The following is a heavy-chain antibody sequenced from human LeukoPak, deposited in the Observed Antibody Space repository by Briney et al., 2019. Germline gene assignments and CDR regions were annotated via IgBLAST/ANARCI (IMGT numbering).Heavy chain of an antibody. CDR3: ARGTHYYDISGYDY. V-gene: IGHV3-20*04. D-gene: IGHD3-22*01. J-gene: IGHJ4*02. CDR2: INWKGGST. CDR1: GFIFDDYG. Sequence: GGSLRLSCAASGFIFDDYGMSWVRQAPGKGLEWVSGINWKGGSTGYAVSVKGRFTISRDNAKNSLYLQMNSLRAEDTAVYYCARGTHYYDISGYDYWGQGTLVIVSS.